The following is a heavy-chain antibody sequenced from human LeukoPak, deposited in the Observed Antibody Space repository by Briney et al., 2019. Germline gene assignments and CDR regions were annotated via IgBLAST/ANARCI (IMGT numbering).Heavy chain of an antibody. CDR2: ISYSGST. CDR3: ARVRTTVTTFKNYYYGMDV. D-gene: IGHD4-17*01. CDR1: GGSISSSNYY. J-gene: IGHJ6*02. Sequence: SETLSLTCTVSGGSISSSNYYWGWIRQPPGKGLEWIGSISYSGSTYYSPSLKSRVTISVDTSKNHSSLKLSSVTAADTAVYYCARVRTTVTTFKNYYYGMDVWGQGTTVTVSS. V-gene: IGHV4-39*02.